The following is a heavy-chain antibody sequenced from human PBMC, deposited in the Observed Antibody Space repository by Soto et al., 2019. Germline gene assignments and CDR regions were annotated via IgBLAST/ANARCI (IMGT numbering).Heavy chain of an antibody. CDR3: ARSPYSVSYLAYFDY. Sequence: QVQLVESGGGVVQPGRSLRLSCAASGFTFSSYGMHWVRQAPGKGLEWVAVISYDGSNKYYADCVKGRFTISRDNSKNTLYLKMNSLRAEDTAVYYCARSPYSVSYLAYFDYWGQGTLVTVSS. CDR2: ISYDGSNK. CDR1: GFTFSSYG. D-gene: IGHD1-26*01. J-gene: IGHJ4*02. V-gene: IGHV3-30*03.